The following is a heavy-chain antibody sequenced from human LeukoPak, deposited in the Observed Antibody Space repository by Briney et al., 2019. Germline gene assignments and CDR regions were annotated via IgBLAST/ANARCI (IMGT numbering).Heavy chain of an antibody. J-gene: IGHJ4*02. CDR2: IYYSGST. CDR3: ARTDRRWLPVY. D-gene: IGHD5-18*01. V-gene: IGHV4-59*08. Sequence: SETLSLTCTVSGGSISSYYWIWIRQPPGKGLEWIGYIYYSGSTNYNPSLKSRVTISVDTSKNQFSLKLSSVTAADTAVYYCARTDRRWLPVYWGQGTLVTVSS. CDR1: GGSISSYY.